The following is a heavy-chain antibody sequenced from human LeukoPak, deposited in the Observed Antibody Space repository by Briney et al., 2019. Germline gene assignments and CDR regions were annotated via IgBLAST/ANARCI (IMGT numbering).Heavy chain of an antibody. CDR2: IYSGGNT. Sequence: GGSLRLSCAASGFTVSGNHMSWVRQAPGKGLEWVSVIYSGGNTDYADSVKGRFTISRDNSKNTLYLQMNSLRAEDTAVYYCATYPGLTMVRGVIVGMDVWGQGTTVTVSS. J-gene: IGHJ6*02. D-gene: IGHD3-10*01. CDR3: ATYPGLTMVRGVIVGMDV. CDR1: GFTVSGNH. V-gene: IGHV3-53*01.